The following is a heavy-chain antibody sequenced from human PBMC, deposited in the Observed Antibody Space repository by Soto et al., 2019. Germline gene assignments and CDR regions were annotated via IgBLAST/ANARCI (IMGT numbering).Heavy chain of an antibody. J-gene: IGHJ3*02. V-gene: IGHV4-59*01. CDR2: IYYSGST. CDR3: ARDRGIVGTTVHAFDI. CDR1: GGSISSYY. D-gene: IGHD1-26*01. Sequence: KPSETLSLTCTVSGGSISSYYWSWIRQPPGKGLEWIGYIYYSGSTNYNPSLKSRVTISVDTSKNQFSLKLSSVTAADTAVYYCARDRGIVGTTVHAFDIWGQGTMVTVSS.